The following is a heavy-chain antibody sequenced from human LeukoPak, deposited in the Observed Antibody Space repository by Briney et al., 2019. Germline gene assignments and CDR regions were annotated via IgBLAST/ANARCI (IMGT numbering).Heavy chain of an antibody. D-gene: IGHD3-3*01. CDR1: GYTFSSYW. Sequence: GESLKISCKGSGYTFSSYWIGWVRQMPGKGLEWMGIIYPGDSDTRYSPSLQGQVTISVDTSIGTASLQWNSLKASATPISYCARQNDFGLDYWGQGTRVTVSS. V-gene: IGHV5-51*01. CDR3: ARQNDFGLDY. J-gene: IGHJ4*02. CDR2: IYPGDSDT.